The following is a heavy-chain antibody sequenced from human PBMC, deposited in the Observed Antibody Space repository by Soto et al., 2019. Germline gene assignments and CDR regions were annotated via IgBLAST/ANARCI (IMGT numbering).Heavy chain of an antibody. CDR1: GFSFSSYS. Sequence: EVQLLESGGDLVQPGGSLRLSCAASGFSFSSYSFTWVRRAPGKGLEWVAGISIGGDKTWHADSVKGRFTISRDNSKNTVYLQMKSLRVDDTAVYYCAKWDGYGDHWGQGTLVTVSS. J-gene: IGHJ5*02. D-gene: IGHD5-18*01. V-gene: IGHV3-23*01. CDR3: AKWDGYGDH. CDR2: ISIGGDKT.